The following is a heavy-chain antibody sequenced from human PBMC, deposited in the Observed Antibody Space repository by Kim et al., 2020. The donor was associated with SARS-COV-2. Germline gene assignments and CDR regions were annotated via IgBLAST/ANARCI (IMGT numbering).Heavy chain of an antibody. J-gene: IGHJ4*02. CDR2: INAANGNT. D-gene: IGHD2-15*01. CDR3: ARGAYCRGGICFPPGGY. Sequence: ASVKVSCKASGYSFTAYTIHWVRQAPGQRLEWMGWINAANGNTEFSQKFQGRVTSSRDTSATKVHMEVSSLRSEDTAVYYCARGAYCRGGICFPPGGYWGQGTLVTVSS. CDR1: GYSFTAYT. V-gene: IGHV1-3*01.